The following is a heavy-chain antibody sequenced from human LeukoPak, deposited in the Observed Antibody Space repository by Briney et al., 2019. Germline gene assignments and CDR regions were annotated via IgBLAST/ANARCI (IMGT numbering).Heavy chain of an antibody. Sequence: SETLSLTCAVYGGSFSGYHWTWIRQWPGKGLEWIGDINHSGSTHYSPPLKSRVTMSVDKSNNQFSLKLHAVTAADTGVYYCARGFTTSSLWFDPWGQGILVTVSS. CDR1: GGSFSGYH. CDR3: ARGFTTSSLWFDP. V-gene: IGHV4-34*01. J-gene: IGHJ5*02. CDR2: INHSGST. D-gene: IGHD6-6*01.